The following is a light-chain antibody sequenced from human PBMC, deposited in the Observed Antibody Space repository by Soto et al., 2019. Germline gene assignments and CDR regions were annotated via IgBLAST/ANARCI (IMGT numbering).Light chain of an antibody. V-gene: IGKV1-5*01. CDR1: QIITTW. CDR3: KQYNTGWT. CDR2: DAS. J-gene: IGKJ1*01. Sequence: DIQMTQSPSTLSAPVGDRVTITCRASQIITTWLAWYQQNPGKAPKLLIYDASSLESGVPSRFSGSGSRTELTLTISRLQPEDFATYYCKQYNTGWTFGKGTKGDIK.